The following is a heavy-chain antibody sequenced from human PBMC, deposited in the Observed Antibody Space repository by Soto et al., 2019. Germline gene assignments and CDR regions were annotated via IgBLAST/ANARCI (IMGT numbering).Heavy chain of an antibody. J-gene: IGHJ3*02. CDR1: GGSISSYH. D-gene: IGHD3-10*01. CDR2: IYYSGNT. CDR3: ARVVWFGEISKHDAFDI. Sequence: SETLCLTCTVSGGSISSYHWRLIRQPPGKGLEWIGYIYYSGNTKYNPSLKSRVTISVDTSKNQFSLKLSSVTAADTAVYYCARVVWFGEISKHDAFDIWGQGTMVT. V-gene: IGHV4-59*01.